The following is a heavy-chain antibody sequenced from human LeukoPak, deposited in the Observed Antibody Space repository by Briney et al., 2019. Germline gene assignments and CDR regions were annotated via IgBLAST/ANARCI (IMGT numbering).Heavy chain of an antibody. Sequence: ASVKVSCKASGYTFTSYGISWVRQAPGQGLEWMGGIIPIFGTANYAQKFQGRVTITADESTSTAYMELSSLRSEDTAVYYCARVATAMVTGYYFDYWGQGTLVTVSS. CDR2: IIPIFGTA. V-gene: IGHV1-69*13. J-gene: IGHJ4*02. D-gene: IGHD5-18*01. CDR1: GYTFTSYG. CDR3: ARVATAMVTGYYFDY.